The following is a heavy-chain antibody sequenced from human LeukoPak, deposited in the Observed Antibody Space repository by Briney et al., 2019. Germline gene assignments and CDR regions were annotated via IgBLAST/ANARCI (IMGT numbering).Heavy chain of an antibody. CDR3: ARHKLSSMAFDI. CDR1: GGSISSSSYY. J-gene: IGHJ3*02. CDR2: IYYSGST. Sequence: SETLSLTCTVSGGSISSSSYYWGWIRQPPGKGLEWIGSIYYSGSTYYNPSLKSRVTISVDTSKNQFSLKLSSVTAADTAVYCCARHKLSSMAFDIWGQGTMVTVSS. D-gene: IGHD2/OR15-2a*01. V-gene: IGHV4-39*01.